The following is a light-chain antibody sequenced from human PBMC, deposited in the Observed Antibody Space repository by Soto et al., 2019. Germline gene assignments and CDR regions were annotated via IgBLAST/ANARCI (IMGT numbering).Light chain of an antibody. J-gene: IGLJ1*01. CDR2: EGT. CDR1: TSDVGGYNL. V-gene: IGLV2-23*01. CDR3: CSYASSSSYV. Sequence: QSVLTQPASVSGSPGQSITISCSGTTSDVGGYNLVSWYQQLTAKAPKLLIYEGTQRPSGVSSRFSGSKSGNTASLTISGRQAEDEADYYCCSYASSSSYVFGTGTKGTVL.